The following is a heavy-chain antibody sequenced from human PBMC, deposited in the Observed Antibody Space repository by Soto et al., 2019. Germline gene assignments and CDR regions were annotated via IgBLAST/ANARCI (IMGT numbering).Heavy chain of an antibody. Sequence: ASVKVSCKASGYTFTSYGISWVRQAPGQGLEWMGWISAYNGNTNYAQKLQGRVTMTTDTSTSTAYMELRSLRSDDTAVYYCARDLEYCSGGSCYSRFDYWGQGTLVTVSS. CDR2: ISAYNGNT. J-gene: IGHJ4*02. D-gene: IGHD2-15*01. CDR3: ARDLEYCSGGSCYSRFDY. V-gene: IGHV1-18*01. CDR1: GYTFTSYG.